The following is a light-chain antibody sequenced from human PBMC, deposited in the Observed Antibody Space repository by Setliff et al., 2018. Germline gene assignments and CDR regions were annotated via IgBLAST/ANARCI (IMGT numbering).Light chain of an antibody. J-gene: IGLJ1*01. Sequence: QSVLTQPASVSGSPGQSITISCTGINSDIHGFSYVSWYQQHPDKAPKLMIYDVSKRPSGVSNRFSGSKSGNTASLTISGLQAEDEADYYCSSYISSSTFVFGTGTKVTVL. CDR3: SSYISSSTFV. V-gene: IGLV2-14*03. CDR2: DVS. CDR1: NSDIHGFSY.